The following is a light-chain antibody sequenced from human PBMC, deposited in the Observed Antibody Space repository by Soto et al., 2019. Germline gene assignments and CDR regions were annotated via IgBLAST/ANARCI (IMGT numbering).Light chain of an antibody. J-gene: IGLJ1*01. CDR2: EVS. CDR1: SSDVGGYNY. V-gene: IGLV2-14*01. CDR3: SSYTSNSTPV. Sequence: QSVLTQPASVSGSLGQSITISCTGTSSDVGGYNYVSWYQQHPGKAPKLMIYEVSNRPSGVSNRFSGSKSGNTASLTISGLQPEDEADYYCSSYTSNSTPVFGTGTKLTVL.